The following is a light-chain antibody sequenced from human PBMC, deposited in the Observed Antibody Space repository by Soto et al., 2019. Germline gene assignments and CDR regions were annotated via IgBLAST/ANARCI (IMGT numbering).Light chain of an antibody. CDR3: QQSYRLPDT. CDR1: QSISSY. Sequence: DIQMTQSPSSLSASVGDRVTITCRASQSISSYLNWYQQKPGKAPKLLIYGISNLQSGVPSRFSGRGSGTDFTLTISSLQAEDFASYYCQQSYRLPDTFGQGTKLEIK. CDR2: GIS. V-gene: IGKV1-39*01. J-gene: IGKJ2*01.